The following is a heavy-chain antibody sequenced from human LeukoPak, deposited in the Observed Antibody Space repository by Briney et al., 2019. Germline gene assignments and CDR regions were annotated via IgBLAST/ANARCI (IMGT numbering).Heavy chain of an antibody. J-gene: IGHJ4*02. V-gene: IGHV4-39*01. CDR3: ARHQSYGSGTYYAPFDN. CDR1: GGSVSSSSYY. CDR2: IYYSGST. Sequence: SETLSLTCTVSGGSVSSSSYYWGWIRQPPRKGLEWFGSIYYSGSTEYNLSLKSRVTISVDTSRNQFSLKLSSVTAADTAVYYCARHQSYGSGTYYAPFDNWGQGILVTVSS. D-gene: IGHD3-10*01.